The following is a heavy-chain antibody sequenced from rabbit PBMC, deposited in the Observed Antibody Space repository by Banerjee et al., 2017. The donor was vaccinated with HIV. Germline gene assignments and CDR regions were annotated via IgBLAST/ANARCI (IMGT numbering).Heavy chain of an antibody. J-gene: IGHJ4*01. V-gene: IGHV1S40*01. CDR2: IYPGIGT. Sequence: QSLEESGGDLVKPGASLTLTCKTSGFSFSNRYHMCWVRQAPGKGLEWIGRIYPGIGTDYASWVNGRFTISKTSSTTVTLQMTSLTAADAATYFCARDLAGVIGWNFNLWGPGTLVTVS. CDR1: GFSFSNRYH. CDR3: ARDLAGVIGWNFNL. D-gene: IGHD4-1*01.